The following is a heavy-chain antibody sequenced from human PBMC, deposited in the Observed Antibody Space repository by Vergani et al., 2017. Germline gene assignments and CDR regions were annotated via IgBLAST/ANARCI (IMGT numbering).Heavy chain of an antibody. CDR3: ARRRRAAGMDDFYYYYYMDV. CDR1: GGSFKNYA. Sequence: QVQLVQSGAEVKKPGSSLILSCKASGGSFKNYAFSWVRQAPGQGLEWLGGIIPTFGTATYAQRFQGRVTITADESTSTAYMDLTSLRLEDTAVYYCARRRRAAGMDDFYYYYYMDVWGKGTTVTVSS. J-gene: IGHJ6*03. V-gene: IGHV1-69*01. CDR2: IIPTFGTA. D-gene: IGHD2-15*01.